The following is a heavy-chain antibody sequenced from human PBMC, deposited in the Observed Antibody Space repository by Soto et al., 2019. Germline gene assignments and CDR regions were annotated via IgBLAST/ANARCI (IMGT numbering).Heavy chain of an antibody. CDR3: ARGNWKDYYYYGMDV. CDR1: GFTFSSYA. V-gene: IGHV3-30-3*01. CDR2: ISYDGSNK. D-gene: IGHD1-1*01. Sequence: GGSLRLSCAASGFTFSSYAMHWVRQAPGKGLEWVAVISYDGSNKYYADSVKGRFTISRDNSKNTLYLQMNSLRAEDTAVYYCARGNWKDYYYYGMDVWGQGTTVTVSS. J-gene: IGHJ6*02.